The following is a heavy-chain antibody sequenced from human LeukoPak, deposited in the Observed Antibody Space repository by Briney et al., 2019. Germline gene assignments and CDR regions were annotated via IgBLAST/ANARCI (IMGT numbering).Heavy chain of an antibody. J-gene: IGHJ3*02. CDR2: IYYSGST. D-gene: IGHD6-19*01. Sequence: SETLSLTCTVSGGSISSYYWSWIRQPPGKGLEWIGYIYYSGSTNNNPSLKSRVTKSVDTSKNQFSLKLSSVTAVDTAVYYCARNQAVASNHGAMDIWGQGTMVIVSS. V-gene: IGHV4-59*12. CDR3: ARNQAVASNHGAMDI. CDR1: GGSISSYY.